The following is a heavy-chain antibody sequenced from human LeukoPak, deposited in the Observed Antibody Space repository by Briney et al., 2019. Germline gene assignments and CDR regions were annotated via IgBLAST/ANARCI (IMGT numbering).Heavy chain of an antibody. CDR1: GGSISSYY. D-gene: IGHD3-22*01. CDR2: IYTSGST. CDR3: AREGDSSGYWAL. J-gene: IGHJ4*02. Sequence: SETLSLTCTVSGGSISSYYWSWIRQPPGKGLEWIGYIYTSGSTNYNPSLKSRVTISVDMSKNQFSLKLSSVTAADTAVYYCAREGDSSGYWALWGQGALVTVSS. V-gene: IGHV4-4*09.